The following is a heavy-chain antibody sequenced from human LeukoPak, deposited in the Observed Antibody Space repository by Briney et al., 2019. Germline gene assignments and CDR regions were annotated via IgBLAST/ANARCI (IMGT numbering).Heavy chain of an antibody. CDR2: INPNSGGT. CDR3: ARSSSRSEFDY. V-gene: IGHV1-2*02. D-gene: IGHD6-13*01. J-gene: IGHJ4*02. CDR1: GYTFTVYY. Sequence: ASVTVSFKASGYTFTVYYMHWVRQAPGQGLEWMGWINPNSGGTNYAQKFQGRVTMTRDTSISTAYMELSRLRSDDTAVYYCARSSSRSEFDYWGQGTLVTVSS.